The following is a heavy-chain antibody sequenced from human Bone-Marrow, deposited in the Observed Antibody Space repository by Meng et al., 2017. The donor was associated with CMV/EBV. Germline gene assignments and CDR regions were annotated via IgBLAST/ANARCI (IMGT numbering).Heavy chain of an antibody. D-gene: IGHD3-3*01. Sequence: SETLSLTCTVSGGSISSYYWSWIRQPPGKGLEWIGEINHSGSTNYNPSLKSRVTISVDTSKNQFSLKLSSVTAADTAVYYCARLWSGYYRAFFGYWGQGTLVTVSS. CDR2: INHSGST. V-gene: IGHV4-34*01. J-gene: IGHJ4*02. CDR1: GGSISSYY. CDR3: ARLWSGYYRAFFGY.